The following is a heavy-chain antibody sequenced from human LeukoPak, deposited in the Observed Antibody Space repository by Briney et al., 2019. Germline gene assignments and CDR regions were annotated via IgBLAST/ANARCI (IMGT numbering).Heavy chain of an antibody. Sequence: PGGSLSLSCELSGFTFTSYPMHWLRQSPGKGLEWVAHISYDGSNKYYADSVKGRFTISRDNAKNSLYLQMNSLRAEDTAVYYCARSGYYYGSGDDAFDIWGQGTMVTVSS. CDR2: ISYDGSNK. D-gene: IGHD3-10*01. CDR3: ARSGYYYGSGDDAFDI. J-gene: IGHJ3*02. V-gene: IGHV3-30-3*01. CDR1: GFTFTSYP.